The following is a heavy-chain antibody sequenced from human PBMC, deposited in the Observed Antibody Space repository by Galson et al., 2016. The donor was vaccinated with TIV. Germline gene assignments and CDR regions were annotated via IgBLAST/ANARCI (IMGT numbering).Heavy chain of an antibody. V-gene: IGHV1-69*04. CDR1: GGTLSTYT. CDR2: IILVVGLA. Sequence: SVKVSCKASGGTLSTYTISWVRQAPGQGLEWMGRIILVVGLANHAQKFQGRFTITADRSTTTAYMELRSLTSEDTAVYFCARDVEARLYGPNWFDSWGQGTLVTVSS. CDR3: ARDVEARLYGPNWFDS. J-gene: IGHJ5*01. D-gene: IGHD3-16*01.